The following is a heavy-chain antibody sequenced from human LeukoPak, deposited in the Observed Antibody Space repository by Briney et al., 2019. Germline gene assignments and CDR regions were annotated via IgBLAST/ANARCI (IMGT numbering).Heavy chain of an antibody. CDR1: GGSISSSSYY. CDR2: IYYSGST. V-gene: IGHV4-39*01. CDR3: ARRSTIFGVVTVAAGMDV. J-gene: IGHJ6*02. D-gene: IGHD3-3*01. Sequence: PSETLSLTCTVSGGSISSSSYYWGWIRQPPGKGLEWIGTIYYSGSTYYNPSLKSRVTISVDTSKNQFSLKLSSVTAADTAVYYCARRSTIFGVVTVAAGMDVWGQGTTVTVSS.